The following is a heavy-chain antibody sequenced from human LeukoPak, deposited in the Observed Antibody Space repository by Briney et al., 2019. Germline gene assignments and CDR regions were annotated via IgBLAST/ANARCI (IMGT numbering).Heavy chain of an antibody. D-gene: IGHD2-21*02. J-gene: IGHJ6*02. CDR3: LLVDYYGMDV. V-gene: IGHV3-30*03. CDR1: GFTFSSYG. CDR2: ISYDGSNK. Sequence: GGSLRLSCAASGFTFSSYGMHWVRQAPDKGLEWVAVISYDGSNKYYADSVKGRFTISRDNSKNTLYLQMNSLRAEDTAVYYPLLVDYYGMDVWGQGTTVTVSS.